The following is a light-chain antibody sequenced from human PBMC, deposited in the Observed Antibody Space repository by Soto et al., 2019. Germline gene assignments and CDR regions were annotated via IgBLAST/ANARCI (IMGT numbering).Light chain of an antibody. CDR2: GAS. CDR3: PKYDRTSWT. CDR1: QGVSNY. V-gene: IGKV1-27*01. Sequence: DIQMTQSPSSLSASVGDRVTITCRASQGVSNYLAWYQQKPGKVPTLLIYGASTLQSGVPSGFSGSGSGTYFTLTISSLQHADVATDDCPKYDRTSWTFGQGTMVEIK. J-gene: IGKJ1*01.